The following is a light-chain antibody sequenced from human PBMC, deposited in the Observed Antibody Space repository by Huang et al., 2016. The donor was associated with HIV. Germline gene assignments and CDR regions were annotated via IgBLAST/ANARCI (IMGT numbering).Light chain of an antibody. CDR3: QQYFNTSLT. V-gene: IGKV4-1*01. Sequence: DIVMTQSPDSLAVSLGERVTVNCKSSQTVLYSSNNKNYLAWYQQRPGQPPRLLIYWASTRESGVPDRFSGSGSGTDFTLTISSLQAEDVAVYYCQQYFNTSLTFGGGTKVEIK. CDR2: WAS. J-gene: IGKJ4*01. CDR1: QTVLYSSNNKNY.